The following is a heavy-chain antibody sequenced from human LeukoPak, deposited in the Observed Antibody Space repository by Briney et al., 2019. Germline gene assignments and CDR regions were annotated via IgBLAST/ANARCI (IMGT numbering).Heavy chain of an antibody. CDR3: ARGYCRSTSCHEPPLYGMDV. V-gene: IGHV1-69*01. Sequence: ASVKVSCMASGGTFSSYAISWVRQAPGQGLEWMGGIIPIFGTAKYAQKFQGRVTITADESTSIAYMELSRLRSEDTAVYYCARGYCRSTSCHEPPLYGMDVWGQGTTVTVS. J-gene: IGHJ6*02. CDR2: IIPIFGTA. CDR1: GGTFSSYA. D-gene: IGHD2-2*01.